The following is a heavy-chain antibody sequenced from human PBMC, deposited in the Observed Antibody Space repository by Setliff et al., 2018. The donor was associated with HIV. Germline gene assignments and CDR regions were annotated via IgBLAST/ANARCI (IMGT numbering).Heavy chain of an antibody. V-gene: IGHV1-69*06. CDR1: GGTFSTHA. Sequence: SVKVSCKASGGTFSTHAISWVRQAPGQGFEWMGRIIPIFGTANYAQKFQGRVTITADKSTSTAYMELSSLRSEDTAVYYCARAQGYCGGECYYHFDYWGQGTLVTVSS. D-gene: IGHD2-21*01. J-gene: IGHJ4*02. CDR3: ARAQGYCGGECYYHFDY. CDR2: IIPIFGTA.